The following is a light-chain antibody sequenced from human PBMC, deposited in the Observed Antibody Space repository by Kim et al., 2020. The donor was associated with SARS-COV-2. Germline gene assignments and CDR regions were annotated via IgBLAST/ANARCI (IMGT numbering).Light chain of an antibody. Sequence: EIVLTQSPGTLSLSPGEGATLSCRASQSVANNYLAWYQQKPGQAPRLLIDGVSNRAPGIPDRFIGSGSVRDFSLTITRLEPEDFAMYYCQQYGSSPRTFGQGTKVDIK. V-gene: IGKV3-20*01. CDR3: QQYGSSPRT. J-gene: IGKJ1*01. CDR1: QSVANNY. CDR2: GVS.